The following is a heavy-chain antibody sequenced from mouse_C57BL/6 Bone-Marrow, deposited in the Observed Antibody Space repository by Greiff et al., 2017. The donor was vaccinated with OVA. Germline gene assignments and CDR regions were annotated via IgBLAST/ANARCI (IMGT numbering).Heavy chain of an antibody. J-gene: IGHJ4*01. CDR3: ARGDYGSVYAMDY. V-gene: IGHV1-64*01. D-gene: IGHD1-1*01. CDR1: GYTFTSYW. Sequence: QVQLQQPGAELVKPGASVKLSCKASGYTFTSYWMHWVKQRPGQGLEWIGMIHPNSGSPNYNEQFKSKATLTVDKSSSTAYMQLSSLTSEEAAVYYCARGDYGSVYAMDYWGQGTSVTVSS. CDR2: IHPNSGSP.